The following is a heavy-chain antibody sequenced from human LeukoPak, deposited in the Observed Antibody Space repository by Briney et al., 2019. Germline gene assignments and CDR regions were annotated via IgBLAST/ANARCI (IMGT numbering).Heavy chain of an antibody. CDR1: GYSISSGYY. Sequence: PSETLSLTCTVSGYSISSGYYWSWIRQPPGKGLEWIGYISYSGSTNYNPSLKSRVTISVDTSKNQFSLKLSSVTAADTAAYYCARGVPRVDYWGQGTLVTVSS. CDR2: ISYSGST. V-gene: IGHV4-61*01. J-gene: IGHJ4*02. D-gene: IGHD5-24*01. CDR3: ARGVPRVDY.